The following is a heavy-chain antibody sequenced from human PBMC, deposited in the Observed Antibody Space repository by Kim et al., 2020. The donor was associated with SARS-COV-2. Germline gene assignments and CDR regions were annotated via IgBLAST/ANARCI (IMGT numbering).Heavy chain of an antibody. CDR1: GDSVSSNSAA. CDR2: TYYRSKWYN. V-gene: IGHV6-1*01. Sequence: SQTLSLTCAISGDSVSSNSAAWNWIRQSLSRGLEWLGRTYYRSKWYNDYAVSVKSRITINPDTSKNQFSLQLNSVTPEDTAVYYCAREGWYVFGHRVDYWGQGTLVTVSS. D-gene: IGHD6-19*01. J-gene: IGHJ4*02. CDR3: AREGWYVFGHRVDY.